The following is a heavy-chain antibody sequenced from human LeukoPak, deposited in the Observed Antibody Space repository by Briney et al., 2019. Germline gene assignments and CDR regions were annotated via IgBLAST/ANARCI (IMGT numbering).Heavy chain of an antibody. J-gene: IGHJ3*02. V-gene: IGHV6-1*01. Sequence: SQTLSLTCAISGDSVTSNSAAWNWIRQSPSRGLEWLGWTYYRSKWYNDHSVSVKIRITMNPDKYKIQLTLQPDTVTHEATAVYYCARKTVTSAFDIWGEGTMVTLSS. D-gene: IGHD4-17*01. CDR1: GDSVTSNSAA. CDR3: ARKTVTSAFDI. CDR2: TYYRSKWYN.